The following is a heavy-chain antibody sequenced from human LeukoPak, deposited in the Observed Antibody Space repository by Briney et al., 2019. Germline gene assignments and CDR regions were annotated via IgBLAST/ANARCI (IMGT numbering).Heavy chain of an antibody. D-gene: IGHD4-17*01. J-gene: IGHJ6*02. CDR1: GGSISSGGHY. V-gene: IGHV4-61*08. CDR3: ARDPGLRRYGMDV. CDR2: IYYSGST. Sequence: PSETLSLTCTVSGGSISSGGHYWSWIRQHPGKGLEWIGYIYYSGSTNYNPSLKSRVTISVDTSKNQFSLKLSSVTAADTAVYYCARDPGLRRYGMDVWGQGTTVTVSS.